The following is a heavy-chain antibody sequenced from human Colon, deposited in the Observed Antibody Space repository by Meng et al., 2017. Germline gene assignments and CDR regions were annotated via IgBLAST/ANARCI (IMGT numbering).Heavy chain of an antibody. V-gene: IGHV3-30*04. D-gene: IGHD3-10*01. CDR3: VRANYYGSGRLGAFDV. CDR1: GFTFSNFA. Sequence: GESLKISCAASGFTFSNFAIHWVRQASGKGLEWVAVISSDGNREYYADSVKGRFTISRDNSKNTLYLQINSLRPEDTAVYYCVRANYYGSGRLGAFDVWGQGTTVTVSS. CDR2: ISSDGNRE. J-gene: IGHJ3*01.